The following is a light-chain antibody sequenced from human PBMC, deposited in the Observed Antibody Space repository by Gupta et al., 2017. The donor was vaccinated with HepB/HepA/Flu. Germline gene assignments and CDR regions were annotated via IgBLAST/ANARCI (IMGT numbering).Light chain of an antibody. J-gene: IGLJ1*01. V-gene: IGLV3-19*01. CDR3: KSQDSSRKHYV. CDR2: NKS. CDR1: SLRNSY. Sequence: SSELTQDPAVSVALGQTVRITCQGDSLRNSYASWFQQKPGQAPIFVIYNKSNRPSGIPDRFSGSSSGNTASLTITGAQAEDEADYYWKSQDSSRKHYVFGTGTRVTVL.